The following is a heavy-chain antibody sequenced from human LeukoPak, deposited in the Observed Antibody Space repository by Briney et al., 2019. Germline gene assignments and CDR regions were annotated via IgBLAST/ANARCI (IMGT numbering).Heavy chain of an antibody. J-gene: IGHJ4*02. CDR3: AKGWYYFDY. D-gene: IGHD6-13*01. CDR2: ISWNSGSI. Sequence: GGSLRLSCAASGFTFDDYAMHWVRQAPGKGLEWVSGISWNSGSIGYADSVKGRFTISRDNAKNSLYLQMNSLRAEDTALYYCAKGWYYFDYWGQGTLVIVSS. CDR1: GFTFDDYA. V-gene: IGHV3-9*01.